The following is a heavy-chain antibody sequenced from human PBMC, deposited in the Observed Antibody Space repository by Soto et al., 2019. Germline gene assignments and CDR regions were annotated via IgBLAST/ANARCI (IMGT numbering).Heavy chain of an antibody. CDR2: IYYSGST. J-gene: IGHJ3*02. D-gene: IGHD2-15*01. CDR3: ARRDIVVVVAATLGDAFDI. Sequence: QLQLQESGPGLVKPSETLSLTCTVSGGSISSSSYYWGWIRQPPGKGLEWIGSIYYSGSTYYNPSLKSRVAISVDTSKNQFSLKLSSVTAADTAVYYCARRDIVVVVAATLGDAFDIWGQGTMVTVSS. V-gene: IGHV4-39*01. CDR1: GGSISSSSYY.